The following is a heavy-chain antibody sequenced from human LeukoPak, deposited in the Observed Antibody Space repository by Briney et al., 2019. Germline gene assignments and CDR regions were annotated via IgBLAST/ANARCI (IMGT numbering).Heavy chain of an antibody. CDR1: GVSISSSNSY. CDR3: ARETEKQWQY. D-gene: IGHD6-19*01. Sequence: SETLSLTCTVSGVSISSSNSYWGWIRQPPGKGLEWIASIFHSGSTYYNPSLKSRVTISVDTSKNQFSLTLSSVTAADTAVYYCARETEKQWQYWGQGTMVTVSS. J-gene: IGHJ3*01. CDR2: IFHSGST. V-gene: IGHV4-39*07.